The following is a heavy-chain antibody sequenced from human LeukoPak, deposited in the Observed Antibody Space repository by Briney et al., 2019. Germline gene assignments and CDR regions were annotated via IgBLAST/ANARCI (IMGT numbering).Heavy chain of an antibody. CDR1: GYTFSVNY. D-gene: IGHD2-2*01. J-gene: IGHJ4*02. CDR3: ARGVVPAAMPGY. V-gene: IGHV1-2*02. Sequence: ASVKVSCKASGYTFSVNYIHWVRQAPGQGLEWMGWMNPNTGGTTYAQKLQGRVTMTRDTSISTAYMELSRLRPDDTAVYYCARGVVPAAMPGYWGQGTLVTVSS. CDR2: MNPNTGGT.